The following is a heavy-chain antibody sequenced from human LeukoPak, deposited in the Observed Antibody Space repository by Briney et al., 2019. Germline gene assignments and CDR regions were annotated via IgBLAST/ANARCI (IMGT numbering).Heavy chain of an antibody. CDR2: TYYTSKWNT. V-gene: IGHV6-1*01. CDR3: ARRRTTGDFDY. D-gene: IGHD1-1*01. Sequence: SQTLSLSCAISGDSVSTSGVAWNWVRQSPSRGLEWLGRTYYTSKWNTDYAVSVKSRITINPDTSRNQFSLQLNSVTPEDTAMYYCARRRTTGDFDYWGQGTLVTVSS. CDR1: GDSVSTSGVA. J-gene: IGHJ4*02.